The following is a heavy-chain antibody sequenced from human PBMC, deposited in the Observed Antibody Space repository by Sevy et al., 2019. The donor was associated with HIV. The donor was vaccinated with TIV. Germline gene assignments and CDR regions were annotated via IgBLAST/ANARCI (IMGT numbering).Heavy chain of an antibody. Sequence: GGSLRLSCAASGFTFSSYAMSWVRQAPGKGLEWVSAISGSGGSTYYADSVKGRLTISRDNSKNTLYLQMNSLRSEDTAVYYFAKAGRLYGILVVSDYWGQGTLVTVSP. J-gene: IGHJ4*02. D-gene: IGHD2-21*01. CDR1: GFTFSSYA. CDR2: ISGSGGST. CDR3: AKAGRLYGILVVSDY. V-gene: IGHV3-23*01.